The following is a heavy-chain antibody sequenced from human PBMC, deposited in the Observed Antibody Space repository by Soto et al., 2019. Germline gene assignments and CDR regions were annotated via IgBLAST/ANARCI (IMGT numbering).Heavy chain of an antibody. CDR3: ARGTTGTSIIGFDY. J-gene: IGHJ4*02. Sequence: SETLSLTCTVLGGSLSRYYWNWFRQPPGKGLEWIGYVYSSGSTNYNPSLKSRVTISIDASKNQFSLKVTSLTAADTAVYYCARGTTGTSIIGFDYWGQGALVTVSS. V-gene: IGHV4-59*01. CDR2: VYSSGST. CDR1: GGSLSRYY. D-gene: IGHD1-1*01.